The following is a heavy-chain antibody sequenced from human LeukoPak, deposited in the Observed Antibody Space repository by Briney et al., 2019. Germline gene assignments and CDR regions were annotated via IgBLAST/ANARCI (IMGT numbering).Heavy chain of an antibody. D-gene: IGHD5-12*01. J-gene: IGHJ4*02. CDR3: ARDLGDIVATIPDY. CDR1: GYTFTSNG. CDR2: ISAYNGNT. Sequence: ASVKVSCKASGYTFTSNGISWVRQAPGQGLGWMGWISAYNGNTNYAQKLQGRVTMTTDTSTSTAYMELRSLRSDDTAVYYCARDLGDIVATIPDYWGQGTLVTVSS. V-gene: IGHV1-18*01.